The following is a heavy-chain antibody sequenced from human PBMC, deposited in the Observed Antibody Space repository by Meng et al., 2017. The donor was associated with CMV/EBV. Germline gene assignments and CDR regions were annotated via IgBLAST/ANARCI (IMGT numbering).Heavy chain of an antibody. CDR2: IRHNGGT. CDR3: ARGSIVWGED. J-gene: IGHJ4*02. V-gene: IGHV4-34*01. CDR1: GDSLTSYV. Sequence: QYGAGVMKPAATVTLPCTVYGDSLTSYVCSWIRQPPGKGLEWIGGIRHNGGTTYYPSQKRRVAILIPETTTQSSLKLSSGMTADTAVYYCARGSIVWGEDWGQGTLVTVSS. D-gene: IGHD3-16*01.